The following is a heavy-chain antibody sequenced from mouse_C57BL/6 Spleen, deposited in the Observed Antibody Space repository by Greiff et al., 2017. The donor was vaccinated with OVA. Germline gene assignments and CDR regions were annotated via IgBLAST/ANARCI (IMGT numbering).Heavy chain of an antibody. CDR2: IYPSDSET. D-gene: IGHD4-1*01. CDR1: GYTFTSYW. Sequence: QVQLQQPGAELVRPGSSVKLSCKASGYTFTSYWMDWVKQRPGQGLEWIGNIYPSDSETHYNQKFKDKATLTVDKSSSTAYMQLSSLTSEDSAVYYCARKGAGHYAMDYWGQGTSVTVSS. J-gene: IGHJ4*01. V-gene: IGHV1-61*01. CDR3: ARKGAGHYAMDY.